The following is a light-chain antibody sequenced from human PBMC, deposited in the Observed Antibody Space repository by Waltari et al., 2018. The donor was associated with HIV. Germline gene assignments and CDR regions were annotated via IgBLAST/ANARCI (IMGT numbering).Light chain of an antibody. Sequence: QSVLTQPPSASGTPGQRATIPCSGRHSNIGSNSVYWYQQFPGTAPKLLIYRDNQRPSGVPDRFSGSKSGTSASLAISGLRSEDEADYYCAAWDHSLSARVFGGGTKMTVL. CDR2: RDN. CDR3: AAWDHSLSARV. J-gene: IGLJ3*02. V-gene: IGLV1-47*01. CDR1: HSNIGSNS.